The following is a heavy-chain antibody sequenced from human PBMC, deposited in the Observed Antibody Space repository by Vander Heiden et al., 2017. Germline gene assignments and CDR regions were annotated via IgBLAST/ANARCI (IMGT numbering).Heavy chain of an antibody. CDR3: ARGVKPVATGSVDP. V-gene: IGHV3-48*02. CDR1: GFPFSDYS. CDR2: ISSSGGSI. D-gene: IGHD2-2*01. Sequence: EVQLVESGGDLVQPGGSLRPSCVVPGFPFSDYSMSWVRQAPGKGLEWLSYISSSGGSISYADSVKGRFTISRDNAKNSVYLQMNSLTDEDTAVYYCARGVKPVATGSVDPWGQGTLVTVSS. J-gene: IGHJ5*02.